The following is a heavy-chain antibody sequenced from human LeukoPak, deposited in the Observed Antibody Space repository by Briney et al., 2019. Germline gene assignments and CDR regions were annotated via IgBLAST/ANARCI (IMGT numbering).Heavy chain of an antibody. J-gene: IGHJ6*02. Sequence: PGGSLRLSCAASGFTFSSYAMSWVRQAPGRGLEYVSVISNSGTSTYYADSVKGRFTISRDNSKNTLYLQMNSLRAEDTAVYYCAKTTRPDSSGHYYDVDGDYYYGMDVWGQGTTVTVSS. D-gene: IGHD3-22*01. CDR2: ISNSGTST. CDR1: GFTFSSYA. CDR3: AKTTRPDSSGHYYDVDGDYYYGMDV. V-gene: IGHV3-23*01.